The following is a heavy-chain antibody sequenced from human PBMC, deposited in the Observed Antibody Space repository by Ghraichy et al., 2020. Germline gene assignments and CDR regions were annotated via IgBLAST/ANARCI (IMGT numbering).Heavy chain of an antibody. CDR1: GGSISNYY. Sequence: SQTLSLTCTVSGGSISNYYWSWIRQPPGKGLEWIGYIYYSGSTNYNPSLKSRVTISLDTSKSQFSLKLSSVTAADTAVYYCARDDTSGYYSFEFWGRGTLVTVSS. D-gene: IGHD3-22*01. CDR3: ARDDTSGYYSFEF. CDR2: IYYSGST. J-gene: IGHJ2*01. V-gene: IGHV4-59*01.